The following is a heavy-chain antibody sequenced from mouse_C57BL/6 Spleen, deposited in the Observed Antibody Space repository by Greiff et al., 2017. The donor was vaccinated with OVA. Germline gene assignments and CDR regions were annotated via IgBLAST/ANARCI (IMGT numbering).Heavy chain of an antibody. CDR2: INPNYGTT. D-gene: IGHD2-5*01. CDR1: GYSFTDYN. Sequence: VQLQQPGPELVKPGASVKISCKASGYSFTDYNMNWVKQSNGKSLEWIGVINPNYGTTSYNQKFKGKATLTVDQSSSTAYMQLNSLTSEDSAVYYCAREGLGSNYVWFAYWGQGTLVTVSA. CDR3: AREGLGSNYVWFAY. J-gene: IGHJ3*01. V-gene: IGHV1-39*01.